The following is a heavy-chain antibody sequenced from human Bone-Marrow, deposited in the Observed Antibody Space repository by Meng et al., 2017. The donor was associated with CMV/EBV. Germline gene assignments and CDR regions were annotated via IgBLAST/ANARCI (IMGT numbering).Heavy chain of an antibody. V-gene: IGHV3-30*04. Sequence: GGSLRLSCAASGFTFSSYAMHWVRQAPGKGLEWVAVISYDGSNKYYADSVKGRFTISRDNSKHTLYLQMNSLRAEDTAVYYCARDESCSSTSCYGLGFDYWGQGTLVTVSS. CDR2: ISYDGSNK. J-gene: IGHJ4*02. CDR1: GFTFSSYA. D-gene: IGHD2-2*01. CDR3: ARDESCSSTSCYGLGFDY.